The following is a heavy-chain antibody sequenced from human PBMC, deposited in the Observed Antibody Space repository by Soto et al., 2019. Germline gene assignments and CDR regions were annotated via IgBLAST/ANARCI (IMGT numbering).Heavy chain of an antibody. CDR2: INPSGGRT. CDR1: GNIFTSQY. CDR3: FRDVGD. Sequence: QVQLVQAGAEVKKPGASVKVSCKVSGNIFTSQYMHWVRQAPGKGLEWMAMINPSGGRTSYAQMFQGRVTMTRATSTSTVHMELSSLRSEDTAVYYCFRDVGDWGQGTLVTVSS. V-gene: IGHV1-46*03. D-gene: IGHD3-3*01. J-gene: IGHJ4*02.